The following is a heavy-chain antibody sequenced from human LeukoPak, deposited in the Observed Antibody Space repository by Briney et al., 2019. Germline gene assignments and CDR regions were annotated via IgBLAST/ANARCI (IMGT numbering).Heavy chain of an antibody. CDR1: GFTFSSYA. V-gene: IGHV3-23*01. D-gene: IGHD6-13*01. CDR3: AKGTYSSSWYHNDYYFDY. Sequence: PGGSLRLSCAASGFTFSSYAMSWVRQAPGEGLEWVSAISGSGGSTYYADSVKGRFTISRDNSKNTLYLQMNSLRAEDTAVYYCAKGTYSSSWYHNDYYFDYWGQGTLVTVSS. J-gene: IGHJ4*02. CDR2: ISGSGGST.